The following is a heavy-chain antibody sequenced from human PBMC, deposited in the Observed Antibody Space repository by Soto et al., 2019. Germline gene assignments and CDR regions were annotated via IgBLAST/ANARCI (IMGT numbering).Heavy chain of an antibody. D-gene: IGHD1-26*01. CDR1: GFTFSSFG. Sequence: GGSLRLSCAVSGFTFSSFGMNWVRQAPGKGLEWISFIDSSGTTRHYADSVKGRFTISRDNAKNSLYLQMNSLRAEDTAEYYCAILAHGNFDYWGQGALVTVAS. CDR2: IDSSGTTR. V-gene: IGHV3-48*04. CDR3: AILAHGNFDY. J-gene: IGHJ4*02.